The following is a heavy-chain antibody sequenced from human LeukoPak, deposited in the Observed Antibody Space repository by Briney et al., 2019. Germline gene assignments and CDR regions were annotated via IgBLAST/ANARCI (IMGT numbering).Heavy chain of an antibody. V-gene: IGHV4-31*03. CDR1: GDSISSGGYY. D-gene: IGHD3-3*01. CDR3: ARDRSGYYYLDS. J-gene: IGHJ4*02. Sequence: PSETLSLTCTVSGDSISSGGYYWSWIRQHPGKGLEWIGYIYYSGSTYYNPSLNSRVTISIDTSKNQFSLQLSSVTAADTAVYYCARDRSGYYYLDSWGQGTLVTVSS. CDR2: IYYSGST.